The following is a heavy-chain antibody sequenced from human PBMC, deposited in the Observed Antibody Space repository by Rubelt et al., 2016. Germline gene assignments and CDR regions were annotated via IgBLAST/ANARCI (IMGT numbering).Heavy chain of an antibody. D-gene: IGHD1-26*01. Sequence: QVQLQESGPGLVKPSETLSLTCTVSGGSISSYYWSWIRQPPGKGLEWIGYIYYSGSTNYNPSLKSRGTISVDTAKSQFSLKRGSVTAADTAVYYCARLPGAVGAPFDYWGQGTLVTVSS. CDR3: ARLPGAVGAPFDY. CDR2: IYYSGST. CDR1: GGSISSYY. V-gene: IGHV4-59*08. J-gene: IGHJ4*02.